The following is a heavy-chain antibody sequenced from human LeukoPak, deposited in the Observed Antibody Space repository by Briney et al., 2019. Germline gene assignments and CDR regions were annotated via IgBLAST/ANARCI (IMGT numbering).Heavy chain of an antibody. V-gene: IGHV3-23*01. J-gene: IGHJ3*02. CDR2: ISGSGGST. D-gene: IGHD3-22*01. CDR1: GFTSSSYA. Sequence: GGSLRLSCAASGFTSSSYAMSWVRQAPGKGLEWVSAISGSGGSTYYADSVKRRFTISRDNSKNTLYLQMNSLRAEDTAVYYCANYYDSSGYYYVNAFDIWGQGTMVTVSS. CDR3: ANYYDSSGYYYVNAFDI.